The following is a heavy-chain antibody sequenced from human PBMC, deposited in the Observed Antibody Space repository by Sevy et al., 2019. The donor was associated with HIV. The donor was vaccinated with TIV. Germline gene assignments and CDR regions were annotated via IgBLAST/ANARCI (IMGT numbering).Heavy chain of an antibody. CDR2: ISYTGNT. V-gene: IGHV4-30-4*01. CDR1: GGSISSGNYY. Sequence: SETLSLTCTVSGGSISSGNYYWHWIRQPPGKGLEWIGYISYTGNTYYNPSLKGPVTISVDTSNIQFSMRLTSGTAAESAGYYWARDATEDTSSSVWFDPWGQGTLVTVSS. J-gene: IGHJ5*02. D-gene: IGHD6-6*01. CDR3: ARDATEDTSSSVWFDP.